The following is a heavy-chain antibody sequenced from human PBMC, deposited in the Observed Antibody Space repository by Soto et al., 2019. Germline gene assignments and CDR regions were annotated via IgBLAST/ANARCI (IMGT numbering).Heavy chain of an antibody. J-gene: IGHJ4*02. D-gene: IGHD6-19*01. Sequence: ETLSLTCTVSGGSISSYYWSWIRQPPGKGLEWIGYIYYSGSTNYNPSLKSRVTISVDTSKNQFSLKLSSVTAADTAVYYCARGNRQWPGPYYWGQGTLVTVSS. CDR2: IYYSGST. CDR3: ARGNRQWPGPYY. V-gene: IGHV4-59*01. CDR1: GGSISSYY.